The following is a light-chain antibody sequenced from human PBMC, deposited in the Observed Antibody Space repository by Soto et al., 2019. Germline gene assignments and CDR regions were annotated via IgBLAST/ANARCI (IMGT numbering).Light chain of an antibody. V-gene: IGKV3-15*01. CDR1: QNILSN. CDR2: GAS. CDR3: QQYKNWPIT. Sequence: ETVLTQSPSTLSVTPGERSTLXXRASQNILSNLAWYQQRPGQAPRXLIYGASTRATGIPARFSGSGAGTEFTLTISSLQSEDFEIYYCQQYKNWPITFGQGTRLEIK. J-gene: IGKJ5*01.